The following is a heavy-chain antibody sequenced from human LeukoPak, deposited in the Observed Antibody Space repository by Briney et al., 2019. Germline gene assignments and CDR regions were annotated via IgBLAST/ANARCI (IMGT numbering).Heavy chain of an antibody. CDR3: ARAVSGYYFDY. CDR1: GGSISSYY. J-gene: IGHJ4*02. CDR2: IYYTGST. Sequence: SETLSLTCTVSGGSISSYYWSWIRQPPGKGLQWIGYIYYTGSTTYNPSLKSRVTISVDTSKNHFSLNLTSVTAADTAVIYCARAVSGYYFDYWGKGTLVAAST. V-gene: IGHV4-59*01. D-gene: IGHD6-19*01.